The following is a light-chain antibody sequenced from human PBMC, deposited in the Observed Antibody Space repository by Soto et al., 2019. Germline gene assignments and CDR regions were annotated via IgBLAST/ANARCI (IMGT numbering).Light chain of an antibody. Sequence: DIQMTQSPSSLPASVGDRVTLTCRATQSISTYLNWYQQKPEKAPKLLIYAASSLQSGVPSRLSGSGSGTDFTLTISSLQPEDFATYYCQQSYTIPYTCGQGNKLEIK. V-gene: IGKV1-39*01. CDR2: AAS. J-gene: IGKJ2*01. CDR1: QSISTY. CDR3: QQSYTIPYT.